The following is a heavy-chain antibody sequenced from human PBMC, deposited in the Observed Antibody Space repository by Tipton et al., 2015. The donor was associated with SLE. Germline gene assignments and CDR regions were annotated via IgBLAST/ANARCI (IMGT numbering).Heavy chain of an antibody. D-gene: IGHD3-22*01. V-gene: IGHV4-34*01. CDR1: GGSFSGYY. J-gene: IGHJ3*02. CDR3: ARSRYDSSGYYQPRAAAFDI. Sequence: GLVKPSETLSLTCAVYGGSFSGYYWSWIRQPPGKGLEWIGEINHSGSTNYNPSIKSRVTISVDTSKNQFSLKLSSVTTADTAVYYCARSRYDSSGYYQPRAAAFDIWGQGTMVTVSS. CDR2: INHSGST.